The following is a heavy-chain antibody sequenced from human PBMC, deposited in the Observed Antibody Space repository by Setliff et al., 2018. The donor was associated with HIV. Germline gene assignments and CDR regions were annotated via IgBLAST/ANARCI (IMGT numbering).Heavy chain of an antibody. CDR3: AREGTYRGYSYGYSYYLDY. Sequence: PGGSLRLSCAASGFTFSDYYMSWIRQAPGKGLEWISYISSSGHMVKYADSVEGRFTISRDNAKNSLYLQINSLRAEDTAMYYCAREGTYRGYSYGYSYYLDYWGQGTLVTVSS. D-gene: IGHD5-18*01. CDR1: GFTFSDYY. V-gene: IGHV3-11*04. CDR2: ISSSGHMV. J-gene: IGHJ4*02.